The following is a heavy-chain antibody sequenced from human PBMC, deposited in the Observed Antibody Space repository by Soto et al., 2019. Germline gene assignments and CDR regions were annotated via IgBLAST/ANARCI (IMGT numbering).Heavy chain of an antibody. CDR3: ATSPRDFYFDS. CDR1: GFTVVSHY. Sequence: GGSLRLSCAASGFTVVSHYMSWVRQAPGKGLEWVSVIYTGGATYYADSVKGRFTISRDNSKNTLHLQMNSLRADDTAVYYCATSPRDFYFDSWGQGILVTVPS. J-gene: IGHJ4*02. CDR2: IYTGGAT. D-gene: IGHD3-3*01. V-gene: IGHV3-53*01.